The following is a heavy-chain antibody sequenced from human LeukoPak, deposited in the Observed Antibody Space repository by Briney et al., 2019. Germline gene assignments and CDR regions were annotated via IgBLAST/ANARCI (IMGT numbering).Heavy chain of an antibody. V-gene: IGHV4-31*03. J-gene: IGHJ6*02. CDR1: GGSISSGGYY. D-gene: IGHD1-26*01. Sequence: SETLSLTCTVSGGSISSGGYYWSWIRQHPGKGLEWIGYIYYSGSTYYNPSLKSRVTISVDTSKNQFSLKLSSVTAADTAVYYCARGNSGSHYVEYYYGMDVWGQGTTVTVSS. CDR2: IYYSGST. CDR3: ARGNSGSHYVEYYYGMDV.